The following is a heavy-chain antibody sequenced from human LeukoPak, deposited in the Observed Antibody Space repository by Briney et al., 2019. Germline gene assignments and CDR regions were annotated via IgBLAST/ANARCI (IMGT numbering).Heavy chain of an antibody. V-gene: IGHV4-34*01. CDR2: IYHSGNT. J-gene: IGHJ4*02. CDR3: ARDQVGYDSSGYCFDY. Sequence: SETLSLTCAVYGGSFSGYYWSWIRQPPGKGLDWIGSIYHSGNTYYNPSLKSRVTISVDTSKNQFSLKLSSVTAADTAVYYCARDQVGYDSSGYCFDYWGQGTLVTVSS. CDR1: GGSFSGYY. D-gene: IGHD3-22*01.